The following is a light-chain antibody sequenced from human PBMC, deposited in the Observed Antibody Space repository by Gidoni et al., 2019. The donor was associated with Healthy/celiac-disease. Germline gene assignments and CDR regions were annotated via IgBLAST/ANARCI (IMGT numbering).Light chain of an antibody. V-gene: IGLV4-69*01. CDR2: INSDGSQ. Sequence: QLVLTQSPSASASLGASVKLTCTLSSGHSSYAIAWHQQQPEKGPRYLMKINSDGSQSKGDGIPDRFSGSSSGAERYLTIASLQAEDEADYYCQTWGTGANWVFGGGTKLTVL. CDR3: QTWGTGANWV. J-gene: IGLJ3*02. CDR1: SGHSSYA.